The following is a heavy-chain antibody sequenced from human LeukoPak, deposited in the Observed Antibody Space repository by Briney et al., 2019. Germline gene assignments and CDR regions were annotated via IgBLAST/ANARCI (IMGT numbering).Heavy chain of an antibody. J-gene: IGHJ4*02. Sequence: PSETLSLTCTVSGGSISSYYWSWIRQPAGKGLEWIGRIYTSGSTNYNPSLKSRVTMSVDTSKNQFSLKLSSVTAADTAVYYCARDQYYYDSSGFRGFDYWGQGTLVTVSS. CDR2: IYTSGST. V-gene: IGHV4-4*07. D-gene: IGHD3-22*01. CDR1: GGSISSYY. CDR3: ARDQYYYDSSGFRGFDY.